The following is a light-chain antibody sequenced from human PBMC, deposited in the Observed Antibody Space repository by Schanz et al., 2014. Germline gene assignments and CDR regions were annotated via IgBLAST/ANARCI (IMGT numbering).Light chain of an antibody. V-gene: IGKV1-39*01. Sequence: DIQMTQSPSSLSASVGDRVTITCRASQTIGSYLNWYQHKSGKAPKLLIYAASTLRAGVPSRFSGSGSGTEFTLTISSLQPEDFATYYCQQYDSYPFTFGPGTRVEIK. CDR1: QTIGSY. CDR3: QQYDSYPFT. J-gene: IGKJ3*01. CDR2: AAS.